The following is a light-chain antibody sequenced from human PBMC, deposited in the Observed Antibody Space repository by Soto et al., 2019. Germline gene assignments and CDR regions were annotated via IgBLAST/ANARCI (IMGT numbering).Light chain of an antibody. J-gene: IGLJ3*02. V-gene: IGLV1-40*01. CDR3: QSYDSSLGGYWV. Sequence: QSVLTQPPSVSGAPGQRVTISCTGSNSNIGAGYDVHWYQQLPGTAPKLLIYGNNNRPSGVPDRFSGSKSVTSASLAITGLQTEDEADYYCQSYDSSLGGYWVFGGGTQLTVL. CDR2: GNN. CDR1: NSNIGAGYD.